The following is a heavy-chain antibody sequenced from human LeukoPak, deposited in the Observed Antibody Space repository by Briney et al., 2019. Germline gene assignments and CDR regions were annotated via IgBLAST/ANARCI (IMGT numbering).Heavy chain of an antibody. CDR1: GFTFSNFA. V-gene: IGHV3-23*01. J-gene: IGHJ6*02. CDR3: ARGGGLDV. CDR2: ISGSGSST. D-gene: IGHD3-16*01. Sequence: GGSLRLSCAASGFTFSNFAMSCVRQAPGKGLEWVSSISGSGSSTYYADSVKGRFTISRDNAKNSLYLQMSNLRAEDTAVYFCARGGGLDVWGQGATVTVSS.